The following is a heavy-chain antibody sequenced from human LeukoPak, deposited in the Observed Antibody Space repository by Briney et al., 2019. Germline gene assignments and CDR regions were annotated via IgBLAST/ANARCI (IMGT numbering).Heavy chain of an antibody. CDR3: ARDLKRANYYDSIGY. CDR2: ISSSSSTI. Sequence: GGSLRLSCAASGFTFSSYSMNWVRQAPGKGLEWVSYISSSSSTIYYADSVKGRFTISRDNAKNSLYLQMNSLRAEDTAVYYCARDLKRANYYDSIGYWGQGTLVTVSS. J-gene: IGHJ4*02. CDR1: GFTFSSYS. D-gene: IGHD3-22*01. V-gene: IGHV3-48*01.